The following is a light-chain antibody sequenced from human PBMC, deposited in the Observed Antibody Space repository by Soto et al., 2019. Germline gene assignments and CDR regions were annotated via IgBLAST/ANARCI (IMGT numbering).Light chain of an antibody. V-gene: IGLV1-40*01. Sequence: QSVLTQPPSVSGATGQRVTISCTGSSSNIGAGYDVHWYQQLPGTAPKLLIYANSNRPSGVPDRFSGSKSGTSASLAITGLQAEDEADYYCQSYDTSLSVVFGGGTKVTVL. CDR1: SSNIGAGYD. CDR3: QSYDTSLSVV. CDR2: ANS. J-gene: IGLJ2*01.